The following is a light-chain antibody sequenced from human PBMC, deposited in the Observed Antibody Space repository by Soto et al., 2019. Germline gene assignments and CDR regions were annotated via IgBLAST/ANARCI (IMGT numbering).Light chain of an antibody. J-gene: IGLJ3*02. V-gene: IGLV1-47*01. Sequence: QSVLTQPPSASGTPGQRVTISCSGTTSNVGINSVFWYQHLPGMAPKLLIYRSNQRASGVPDRFSGSKSGTSASLAISGLRSEDEADYSCAAWDDSLSGQVFGGGTKVTVL. CDR2: RSN. CDR3: AAWDDSLSGQV. CDR1: TSNVGINS.